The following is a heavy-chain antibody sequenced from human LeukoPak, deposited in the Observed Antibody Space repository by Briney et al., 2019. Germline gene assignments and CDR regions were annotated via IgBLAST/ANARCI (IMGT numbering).Heavy chain of an antibody. J-gene: IGHJ4*02. V-gene: IGHV3-74*01. CDR3: ARGPNSNWSGLDF. CDR2: ISPIGSTT. Sequence: GGSLRLSCTASGFSFSGHWMHWARQLPGKGLVWVSRISPIGSTTSYADSVKGRFTVSRDNAKNTLYLQVSNLRAEDTAVYYCARGPNSNWSGLDFWGQGTLLTVSS. D-gene: IGHD6-6*01. CDR1: GFSFSGHW.